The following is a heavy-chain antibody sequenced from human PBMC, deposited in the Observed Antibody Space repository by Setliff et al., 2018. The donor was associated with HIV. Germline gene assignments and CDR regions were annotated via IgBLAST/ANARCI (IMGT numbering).Heavy chain of an antibody. CDR1: DDSFKSHY. V-gene: IGHV4-4*07. J-gene: IGHJ4*02. Sequence: PSETLSLTCSVFDDSFKSHYWNWIRQPAGKGLEWMGSVFYTGTASYNYSFYDRIIMSIDTSRTQFSLSLTSMTAADTAIYYCARGRWTESGKPFYFDYWGQGRLVTVSS. CDR2: VFYTGTA. CDR3: ARGRWTESGKPFYFDY. D-gene: IGHD6-13*01.